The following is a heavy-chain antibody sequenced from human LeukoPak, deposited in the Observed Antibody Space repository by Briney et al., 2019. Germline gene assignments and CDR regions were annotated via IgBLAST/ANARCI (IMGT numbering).Heavy chain of an antibody. J-gene: IGHJ4*02. CDR1: GGSISSYY. CDR3: ARDHDYGDYFDY. CDR2: IYYSGST. V-gene: IGHV4-59*01. Sequence: SATLSLTCTVSGGSISSYYWSWIRQPPGKGLEWIGYIYYSGSTNYNPSLKSRVTISVDTSKNQFSLKLSSVTAADTAVYYCARDHDYGDYFDYWGQGTLVTVSS. D-gene: IGHD4-17*01.